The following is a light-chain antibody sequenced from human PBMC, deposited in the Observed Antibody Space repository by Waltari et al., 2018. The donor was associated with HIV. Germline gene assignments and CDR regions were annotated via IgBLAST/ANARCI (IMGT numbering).Light chain of an antibody. V-gene: IGLV2-11*01. CDR3: CSYAGSYTYV. CDR1: SSDVGGYKY. Sequence: QSALTQPRSVSGSPGQSVTISCTGTSSDVGGYKYVSWYQQHPGKAPKVMIYDVSKRPSGVPDRFSGSKSGNTASLTISGLQAEDEADYYCCSYAGSYTYVFGTATKVTVL. J-gene: IGLJ1*01. CDR2: DVS.